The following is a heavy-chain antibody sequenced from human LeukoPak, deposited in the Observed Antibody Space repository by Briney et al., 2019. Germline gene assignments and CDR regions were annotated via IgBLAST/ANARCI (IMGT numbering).Heavy chain of an antibody. D-gene: IGHD3-22*01. Sequence: SETLSLTCTVWGGPISSYYWNWLRQPPGKGLEWIGYIYYSGSTNSNPSLKSRVTISVDTSKNQFSLKLSSVTAAVTAVYYCARGADSSGYYSIFYFDYWGQGTLVTVSS. CDR3: ARGADSSGYYSIFYFDY. V-gene: IGHV4-59*01. J-gene: IGHJ4*02. CDR1: GGPISSYY. CDR2: IYYSGST.